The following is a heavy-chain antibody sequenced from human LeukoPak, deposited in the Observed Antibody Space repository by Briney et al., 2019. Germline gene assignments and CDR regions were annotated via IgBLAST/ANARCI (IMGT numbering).Heavy chain of an antibody. CDR3: ARDPGVTNWFDP. CDR1: GYTFNVYY. D-gene: IGHD2-21*02. CDR2: ISPNSGGT. V-gene: IGHV1-2*02. Sequence: ASVKVSCKASGYTFNVYYLHWVRQAPGQGLEWMGWISPNSGGTNYAQKFQGRVTMTRDTSISTAYMELSSLRSDDTAVYYCARDPGVTNWFDPLGPGNPGHRLL. J-gene: IGHJ5*02.